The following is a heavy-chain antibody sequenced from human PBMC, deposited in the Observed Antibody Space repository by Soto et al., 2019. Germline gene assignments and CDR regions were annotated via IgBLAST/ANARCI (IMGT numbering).Heavy chain of an antibody. V-gene: IGHV3-64D*06. CDR2: ISSNGGST. Sequence: PRLSCSVFGFTFPNYAMHWVRQAPGKGLQYVSSISSNGGSTYYADSVKGRFTISRDNSKNTLYLQMSSLRVEDTAVYYCVKDRYVEYWVQGMLVTVSS. CDR1: GFTFPNYA. CDR3: VKDRYVEY. J-gene: IGHJ4*02.